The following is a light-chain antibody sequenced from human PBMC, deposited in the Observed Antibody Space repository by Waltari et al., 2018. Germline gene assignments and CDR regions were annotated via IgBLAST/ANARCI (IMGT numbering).Light chain of an antibody. Sequence: DIQLTQSPSFMSASVGDSVTITCRASQAINNYLAWYHQKPGKAPALLIYAVSTLRGGVPSRFSGSGSGTEFSLTIRSLQPEDFATYFCQHLNTFGGGTKVEIK. J-gene: IGKJ4*01. CDR1: QAINNY. V-gene: IGKV1-9*01. CDR2: AVS. CDR3: QHLNT.